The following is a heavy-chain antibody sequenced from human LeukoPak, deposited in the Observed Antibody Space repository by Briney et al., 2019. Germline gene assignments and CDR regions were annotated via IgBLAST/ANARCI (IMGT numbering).Heavy chain of an antibody. CDR3: AKALSGYKPPNYYYYMDV. CDR2: IRYDGSNK. Sequence: GGSLGLSCAASGFTFSSYGMHWVRQAPGKGLEWVAFIRYDGSNKYYADSVQGRFTISRDNSKNTLYLQMNSLRAEDTGVYYCAKALSGYKPPNYYYYMDVWGKGTTVTVSS. D-gene: IGHD3-3*01. V-gene: IGHV3-30*02. CDR1: GFTFSSYG. J-gene: IGHJ6*03.